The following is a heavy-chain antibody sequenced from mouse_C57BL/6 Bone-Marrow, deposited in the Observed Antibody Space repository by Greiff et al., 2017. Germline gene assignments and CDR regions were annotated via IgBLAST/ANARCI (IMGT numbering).Heavy chain of an antibody. CDR1: GYTFTSYW. D-gene: IGHD2-14*01. J-gene: IGHJ1*03. Sequence: VQLQQPGADLVKPGASVKLSCTASGYTFTSYWMHWVKQRPGQGLEWIGMSHPNSGSTNSNEKFKCKATLTVAKSSSTAYMQLSSLTCEAAAVYYCARGAYYRGYFDVWGTETPVTASS. CDR3: ARGAYYRGYFDV. V-gene: IGHV1-64*01. CDR2: SHPNSGST.